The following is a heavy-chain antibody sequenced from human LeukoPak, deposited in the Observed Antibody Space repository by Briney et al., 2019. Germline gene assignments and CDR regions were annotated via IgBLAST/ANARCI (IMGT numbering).Heavy chain of an antibody. CDR2: IIPIFGTA. D-gene: IGHD1-26*01. CDR1: GGTFSSYA. V-gene: IGHV1-69*13. CDR3: ARDRSRYSGSGLDY. Sequence: SVKVSCKASGGTFSSYAISWVRQPPGQGLEWMGGIIPIFGTANYAQKFQGRVTITADESTSTAYMELSSLRSEDTAVYYCARDRSRYSGSGLDYWGQGTLVTVSS. J-gene: IGHJ4*02.